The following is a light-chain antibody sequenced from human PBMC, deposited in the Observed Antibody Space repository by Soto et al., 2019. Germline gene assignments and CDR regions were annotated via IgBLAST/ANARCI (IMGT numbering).Light chain of an antibody. CDR3: SSYRSSTLV. J-gene: IGLJ1*01. CDR1: SSDVGAYNY. CDR2: DVS. V-gene: IGLV2-14*03. Sequence: QSALTQPASVSGSPGQSITISCTGTSSDVGAYNYVSWYQQHPDKAPKVIIFDVSNRPSGVSNRFSGSKSGNTASLTISGLQAEDEADYYCSSYRSSTLVFGTGTKLTVL.